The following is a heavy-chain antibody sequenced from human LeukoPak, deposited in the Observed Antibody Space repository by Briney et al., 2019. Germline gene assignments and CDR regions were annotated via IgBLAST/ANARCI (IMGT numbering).Heavy chain of an antibody. V-gene: IGHV4-59*08. J-gene: IGHJ4*02. CDR2: IHYSGST. CDR1: GGSFSGYY. Sequence: SETLSLTCAVYGGSFSGYYWSWIRQPPGKGLEWIAYIHYSGSTSYNPSLKGRLTISLDTSKNQFSLKLSSVTAADTAVYHCARLDGNWNYFDYWGQGTLVTVSS. D-gene: IGHD1-20*01. CDR3: ARLDGNWNYFDY.